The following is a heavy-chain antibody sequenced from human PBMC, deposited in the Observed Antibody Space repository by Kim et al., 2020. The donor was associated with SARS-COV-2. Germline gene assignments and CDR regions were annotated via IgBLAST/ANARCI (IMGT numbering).Heavy chain of an antibody. D-gene: IGHD3-10*02. Sequence: CAQKFQGRVTMTRDTSTSTVYMELSSLRSEDTAVYYCARTGPPAGTMWDYWGQGTLVTVSS. V-gene: IGHV1-46*01. J-gene: IGHJ4*02. CDR3: ARTGPPAGTMWDY.